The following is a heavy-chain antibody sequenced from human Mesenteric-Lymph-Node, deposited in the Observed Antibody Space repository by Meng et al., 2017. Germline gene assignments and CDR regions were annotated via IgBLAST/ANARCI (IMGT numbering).Heavy chain of an antibody. J-gene: IGHJ3*02. CDR3: ARFEMDSGWYDDAFDI. CDR2: ISSSSSYI. D-gene: IGHD6-19*01. Sequence: GESLKISCAASGFTFDDYGMSWVRQAPGKGLEWVSSISSSSSYIYYADSVKGRFTISRDNAKNSLYLQMNSLRAEDTAVYYCARFEMDSGWYDDAFDIWGQGTMVTVSS. V-gene: IGHV3-21*01. CDR1: GFTFDDYG.